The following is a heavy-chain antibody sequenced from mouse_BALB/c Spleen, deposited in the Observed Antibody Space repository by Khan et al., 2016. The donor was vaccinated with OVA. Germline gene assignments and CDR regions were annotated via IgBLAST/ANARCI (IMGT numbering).Heavy chain of an antibody. CDR1: GFTFTKYG. J-gene: IGHJ4*01. Sequence: VESGPELKKPGETVQISCKASGFTFTKYGMNWVKQAPGKGLKWMGWINTYTGEPTFADDFKGRFAFSLETSASTAYLQINSLKNEDTATYFCARVGYNGTMDCWGQGTSVTVSS. V-gene: IGHV9-3-1*01. CDR3: ARVGYNGTMDC. D-gene: IGHD2-14*01. CDR2: INTYTGEP.